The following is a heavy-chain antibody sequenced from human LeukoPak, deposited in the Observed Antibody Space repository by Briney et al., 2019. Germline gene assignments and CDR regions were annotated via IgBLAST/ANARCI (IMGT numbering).Heavy chain of an antibody. CDR2: IRGIDSNT. D-gene: IGHD6-6*01. J-gene: IGHJ6*03. V-gene: IGHV3-23*01. CDR1: RFTFSDYA. Sequence: GGSLRLSCAASRFTFSDYAMTWVRQAPGKGLEWVATIRGIDSNTYYADSVKGRFTISRDNSKNKLYLQMNSLRAEDTAVYYCAKHRSSSSGYYMDVWGKGTTVTVS. CDR3: AKHRSSSSGYYMDV.